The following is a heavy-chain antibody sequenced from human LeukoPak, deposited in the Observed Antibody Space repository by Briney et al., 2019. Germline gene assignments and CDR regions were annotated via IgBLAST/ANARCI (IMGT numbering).Heavy chain of an antibody. Sequence: SQTLSLTCAISGDSVSSNSAAWSWFGQSPSRGLEWLGRTYYRSKWYDDYAISVKSRITINPDTSKNQFSLHLNSVSPEDTAVYFCARERLVLGGNFDYWGQGTLVTVSS. CDR1: GDSVSSNSAA. D-gene: IGHD6-19*01. CDR3: ARERLVLGGNFDY. V-gene: IGHV6-1*01. J-gene: IGHJ4*02. CDR2: TYYRSKWYD.